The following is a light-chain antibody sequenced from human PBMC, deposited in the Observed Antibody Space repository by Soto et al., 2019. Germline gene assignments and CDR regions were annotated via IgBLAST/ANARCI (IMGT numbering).Light chain of an antibody. V-gene: IGKV3-15*01. Sequence: EIVLTYSPGTLSLSRGEIATLSCRASHTISSSYLAWYQQKPGQAPRLLIYDTSTRATGIPARFSGSGSGTEFTLTISSLQSEDFAVYYCQQYSNWPPITFGQGTRLEIK. CDR2: DTS. J-gene: IGKJ5*01. CDR1: HTISSSY. CDR3: QQYSNWPPIT.